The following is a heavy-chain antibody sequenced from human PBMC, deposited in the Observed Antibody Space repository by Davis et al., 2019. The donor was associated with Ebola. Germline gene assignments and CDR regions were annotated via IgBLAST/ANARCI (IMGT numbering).Heavy chain of an antibody. CDR1: GLSFTDSA. D-gene: IGHD6-13*01. Sequence: SVKVSCKASGLSFTDSAVHWVRQARGQRLESIGWIVVGSGNTKYAQKFQERVTITRDLSTSTAYMELNSLRSEDTAVYFCSVAIAGKFWGQGTLVTVSS. J-gene: IGHJ4*02. CDR3: SVAIAGKF. V-gene: IGHV1-58*01. CDR2: IVVGSGNT.